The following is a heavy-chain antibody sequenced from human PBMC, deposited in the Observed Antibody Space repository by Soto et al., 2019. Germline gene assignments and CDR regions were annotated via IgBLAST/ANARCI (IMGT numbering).Heavy chain of an antibody. CDR1: GFTFSSYA. CDR3: ARGTNDFWSGYFLGGP. Sequence: QVQLVESGGGVVQPGRSLRLSCAASGFTFSSYAMHWVRQAPGKGLEWVAVISYDGSNKYYADSVKGRFTISRDNSKNTLYLQMNSLRAEDTAVYYCARGTNDFWSGYFLGGPCGQGTLVTVSS. J-gene: IGHJ5*02. CDR2: ISYDGSNK. D-gene: IGHD3-3*01. V-gene: IGHV3-30-3*01.